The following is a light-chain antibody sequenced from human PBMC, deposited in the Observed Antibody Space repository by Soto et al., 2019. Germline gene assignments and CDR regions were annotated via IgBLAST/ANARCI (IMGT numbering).Light chain of an antibody. CDR1: SSDVGGYNY. J-gene: IGLJ1*01. CDR2: EVS. V-gene: IGLV2-14*01. CDR3: SSYTSSSTYV. Sequence: QSVLTQPASVSGSPGQSITISCTGTSSDVGGYNYVSWYQQNPGKAPKLMIYEVSNRPSGVSNRFSGSKSGNTASLTISGLQAEDEADYYCSSYTSSSTYVLGTGTKLTVL.